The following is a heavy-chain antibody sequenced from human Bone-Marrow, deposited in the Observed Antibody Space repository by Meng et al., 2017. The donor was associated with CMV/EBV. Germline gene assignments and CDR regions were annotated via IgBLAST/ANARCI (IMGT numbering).Heavy chain of an antibody. V-gene: IGHV4-39*07. Sequence: SEILSRTCTVSGGPISSSSYYWGWIRQPPGKGLEWIGSIYYSGSTYYNPSLKSRVTISVDTSKNQFSLKLSSVTAADTAVYYCARGDCSSTSCYPYYGMDVWGQGTTVTVSS. J-gene: IGHJ6*02. CDR2: IYYSGST. D-gene: IGHD2-2*01. CDR3: ARGDCSSTSCYPYYGMDV. CDR1: GGPISSSSYY.